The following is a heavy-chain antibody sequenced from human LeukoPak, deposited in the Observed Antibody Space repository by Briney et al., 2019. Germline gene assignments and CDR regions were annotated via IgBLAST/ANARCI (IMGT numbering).Heavy chain of an antibody. CDR3: ARDPYSGSYYPDY. CDR2: IWYDGSNK. D-gene: IGHD1-26*01. CDR1: GFTFSSYG. Sequence: GGSQRLSCAASGFTFSSYGMHWVRQAPGKGLEWAAVIWYDGSNKYYADSVKGRFTISRDNSKNTLYLQMNSLRAEDTAVYYCARDPYSGSYYPDYWGQGTLVTVSS. V-gene: IGHV3-33*01. J-gene: IGHJ4*02.